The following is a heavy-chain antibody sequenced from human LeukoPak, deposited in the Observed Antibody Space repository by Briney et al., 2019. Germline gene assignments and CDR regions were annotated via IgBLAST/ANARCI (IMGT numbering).Heavy chain of an antibody. J-gene: IGHJ4*02. CDR2: IYYSGST. Sequence: PSETLSLTCTVSGGSISSYYWSWIRQAPGKGLEWIGYIYYSGSTNYNPSLKSRVTISVDTSKNQFSLKLSSVTAADTAVYYCARARGDGYNPFDYWGQGTLVTVSS. V-gene: IGHV4-59*01. D-gene: IGHD5-24*01. CDR3: ARARGDGYNPFDY. CDR1: GGSISSYY.